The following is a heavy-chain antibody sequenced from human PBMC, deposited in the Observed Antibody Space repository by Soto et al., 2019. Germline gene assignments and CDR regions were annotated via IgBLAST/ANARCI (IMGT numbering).Heavy chain of an antibody. CDR2: ISDDGSTA. CDR3: ARGPRGSSTGTGAH. V-gene: IGHV3-74*01. Sequence: LRLSCAVSGFTFSAYWMHWVRQVPGKGLTWVSRISDDGSTATYADSVKGRFVISRDNAKNSLYLEMNTLRVDDPGLYYCARGPRGSSTGTGAHWGRGTLVTVSS. CDR1: GFTFSAYW. J-gene: IGHJ4*02. D-gene: IGHD1-1*01.